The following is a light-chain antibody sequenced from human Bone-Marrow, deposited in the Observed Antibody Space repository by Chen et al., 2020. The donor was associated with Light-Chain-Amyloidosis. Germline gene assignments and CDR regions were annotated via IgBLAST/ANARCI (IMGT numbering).Light chain of an antibody. CDR2: RDT. Sequence: SYELTQPPSVSVSPGQTASITCSGDDLPTKYAYWYQQKPGQAPVLVIHRDTERPSGISERFSGSRSGTTGTLTISGVQAEDEADYHCQSADSSGTYEVIFGGGTKLTVL. CDR3: QSADSSGTYEVI. J-gene: IGLJ2*01. CDR1: DLPTKY. V-gene: IGLV3-25*03.